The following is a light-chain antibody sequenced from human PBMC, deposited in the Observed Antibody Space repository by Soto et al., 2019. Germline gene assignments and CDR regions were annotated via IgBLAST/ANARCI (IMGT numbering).Light chain of an antibody. J-gene: IGLJ1*01. CDR2: RIN. CDR3: AAWDDRLSVYV. CDR1: ISNIGSNP. V-gene: IGLV1-47*01. Sequence: VLTQPPSASGTVGQRVMISCSGSISNIGSNPVYWHQQLPETAPKLLIFRINQRPSEVPDRFSDSKSGTSASLAISGLRSEDEADYYCAAWDDRLSVYVFGTGTKVTV.